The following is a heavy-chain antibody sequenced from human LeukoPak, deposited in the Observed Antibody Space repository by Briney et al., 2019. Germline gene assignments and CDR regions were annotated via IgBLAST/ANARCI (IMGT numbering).Heavy chain of an antibody. CDR1: GFTFSSHW. J-gene: IGHJ3*02. CDR3: ARSLLGYGAFDI. CDR2: ISSSSSYI. D-gene: IGHD7-27*01. V-gene: IGHV3-21*01. Sequence: GGSLRLSCAASGFTFSSHWMNWVRQAPGKGLEWVSSISSSSSYIYYADSVKGRFTISRDNAKNSLYLQMNSLRAEDTAVYYCARSLLGYGAFDIWGQGTMVTVSS.